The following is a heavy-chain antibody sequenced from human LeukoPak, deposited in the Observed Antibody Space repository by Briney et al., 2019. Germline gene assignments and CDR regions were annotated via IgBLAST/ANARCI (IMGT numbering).Heavy chain of an antibody. CDR1: GFTFSSCA. CDR2: ISTSGGRT. V-gene: IGHV3-23*01. CDR3: ARELHKERGDAFDI. Sequence: AGGSLRLSCAASGFTFSSCAMSWVRQAPGKGLEWVSAISTSGGRTFYADSVKGRFTISRDNSKNTLYLQMNSLRAEDTAVYYCARELHKERGDAFDIWGQGTLVTVSS. D-gene: IGHD1-1*01. J-gene: IGHJ3*02.